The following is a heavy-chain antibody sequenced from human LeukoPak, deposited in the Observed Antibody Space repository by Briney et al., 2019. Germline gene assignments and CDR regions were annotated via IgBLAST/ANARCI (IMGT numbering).Heavy chain of an antibody. D-gene: IGHD1-26*01. J-gene: IGHJ6*03. V-gene: IGHV3-48*04. CDR1: GFTFSSYS. CDR3: ASRVWVGTTFHYYYYMDV. Sequence: GGSLRLSCAASGFTFSSYSMNWVRQAPGKGLEWVSYISSSSSTIYYADSVKGRFTISRDNAKNSLYLQMNSLRAEDTAVYYCASRVWVGTTFHYYYYMDVWGKGTTVTVSS. CDR2: ISSSSSTI.